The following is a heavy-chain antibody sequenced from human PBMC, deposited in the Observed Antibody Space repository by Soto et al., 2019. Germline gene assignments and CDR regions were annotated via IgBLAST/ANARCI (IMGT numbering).Heavy chain of an antibody. D-gene: IGHD2-2*01. J-gene: IGHJ3*02. CDR2: IYWDDDK. CDR3: AHRLVVLVPAAMWSVGWSDAFYI. V-gene: IGHV2-5*02. CDR1: GFSLSTSGVG. Sequence: QITLKGSGPTLVKHTQTLTLTCTFSGFSLSTSGVGVGWIRQPPGKALEWLALIYWDDDKRYSPSLKSRLTITHDTSKPQVVLTMTSLAPVDTATYYCAHRLVVLVPAAMWSVGWSDAFYIWGQGTMVTVSS.